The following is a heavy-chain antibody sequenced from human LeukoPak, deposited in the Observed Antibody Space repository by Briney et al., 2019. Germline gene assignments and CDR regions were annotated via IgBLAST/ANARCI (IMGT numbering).Heavy chain of an antibody. J-gene: IGHJ4*02. CDR3: ARARRRIAAAGEADY. CDR2: IYYSGST. CDR1: GGSISSYY. Sequence: SETLSLTCTVSGGSISSYYWSWIRQPPGKGLEWIGYIYYSGSTNYNPSLKSRVTISVDTSKNQFSLKLSSVTAADTAVYYCARARRRIAAAGEADYWGQGTLVTVSS. V-gene: IGHV4-59*01. D-gene: IGHD6-13*01.